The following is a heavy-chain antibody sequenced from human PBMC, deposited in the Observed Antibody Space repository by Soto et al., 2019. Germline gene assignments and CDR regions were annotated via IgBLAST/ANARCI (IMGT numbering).Heavy chain of an antibody. CDR1: GFTVSSNY. J-gene: IGHJ6*02. CDR3: ARDRIPTGMDV. V-gene: IGHV3-66*01. CDR2: IYSGGST. Sequence: EVQLVESGGGLVQPGGFPRISCAASGFTVSSNYMIWVRRAPGKGLEWVSVIYSGGSTYYADSVKGRFTISRDNSKKTRYLQMNSLRAEDTAVYYCARDRIPTGMDVWGQGTTVTVSS.